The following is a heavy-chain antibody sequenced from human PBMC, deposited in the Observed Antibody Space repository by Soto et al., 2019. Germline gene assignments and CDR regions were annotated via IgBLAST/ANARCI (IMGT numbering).Heavy chain of an antibody. CDR1: GGTFSSYA. CDR3: ARDKRGSLGGMDV. V-gene: IGHV1-69*13. J-gene: IGHJ6*02. Sequence: SVQVSCKASGGTFSSYAISWVRPAPGQGLEWMGGIIPIFGTANYAQKFQGRVTITADESTSTAYMELSSLRSEDTAVYYCARDKRGSLGGMDVWGQGTTVTVSS. D-gene: IGHD3-10*01. CDR2: IIPIFGTA.